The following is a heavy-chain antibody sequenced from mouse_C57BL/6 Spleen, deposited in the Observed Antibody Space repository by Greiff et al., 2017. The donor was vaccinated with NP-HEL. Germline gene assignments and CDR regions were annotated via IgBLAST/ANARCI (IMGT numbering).Heavy chain of an antibody. CDR3: ARRYGNYYYAMDY. J-gene: IGHJ4*01. CDR2: INPNNGGT. V-gene: IGHV1-22*01. Sequence: EVQLQQSGPELVKPGASVKLSCKASGYTFTDYNMHWVKQSHGKSLEWIGYINPNNGGTSYNQKFKGKATLTVNKSSSTAYMELRSLTSDDSAVYYCARRYGNYYYAMDYWGQGTSVTVSS. CDR1: GYTFTDYN. D-gene: IGHD2-10*02.